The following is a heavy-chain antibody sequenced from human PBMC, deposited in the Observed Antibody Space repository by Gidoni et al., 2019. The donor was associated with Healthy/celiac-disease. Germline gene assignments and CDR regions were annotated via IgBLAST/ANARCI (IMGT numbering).Heavy chain of an antibody. CDR3: TTVQELLWFGELLYVDY. D-gene: IGHD3-10*01. CDR2: IKSKTDGGTT. J-gene: IGHJ4*02. V-gene: IGHV3-15*01. CDR1: GFTFSNAW. Sequence: EVQLVESGGGLVKPGGSLSLSCAASGFTFSNAWMSWVRQAPGKGLEWVGRIKSKTDGGTTDYAAPVKGRFTISRDDSKNTLYLQMNSLKTEDTAVYYCTTVQELLWFGELLYVDYWGQGTLVTVSS.